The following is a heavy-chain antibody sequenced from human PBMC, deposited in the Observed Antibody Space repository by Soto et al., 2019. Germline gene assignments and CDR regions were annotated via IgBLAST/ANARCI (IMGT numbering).Heavy chain of an antibody. CDR2: IIPISGTT. V-gene: IGHV1-69*01. D-gene: IGHD2-8*01. CDR3: ARVRCFNGLCHTADYGMDV. Sequence: QVQLVQSGAEVKKPGSSVKVSCKASGDVFRGYGINWVRQAPGQGLEWMGGIIPISGTTNYAQKFQGRVAITADESTDTVYMELSRLRSEDTAVYFCARVRCFNGLCHTADYGMDVWGQGTTVTVSS. CDR1: GDVFRGYG. J-gene: IGHJ6*02.